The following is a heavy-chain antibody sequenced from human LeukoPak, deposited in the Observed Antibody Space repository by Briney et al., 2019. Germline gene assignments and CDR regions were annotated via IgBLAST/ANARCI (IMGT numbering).Heavy chain of an antibody. CDR2: IKEAGSVK. J-gene: IGHJ4*02. D-gene: IGHD6-6*01. CDR1: GFTFSRHW. CDR3: MAESSSPWEGY. V-gene: IGHV3-7*01. Sequence: GGSLRLFCADSGFTFSRHWMDWVRQAPGKGREGVANIKEAGSVKNYVDSVKGRFTISRDNAKNSLYLQMSRLRAEDTAVYYCMAESSSPWEGYWGQGTLVTVSS.